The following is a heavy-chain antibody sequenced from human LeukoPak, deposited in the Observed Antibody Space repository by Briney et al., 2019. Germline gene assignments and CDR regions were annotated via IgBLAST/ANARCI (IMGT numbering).Heavy chain of an antibody. Sequence: SQTLSLTCTVSGGSISSGGYYWSWIRQHPGKGLEWIGYIYYSGSTYYNPSLKSRVTISVDTSKNQFSLKLSSVTAADTAVYYCARETSGYDSYSSSWFYYYYYMDVRGKGTTVTVSS. D-gene: IGHD6-13*01. V-gene: IGHV4-31*03. J-gene: IGHJ6*03. CDR3: ARETSGYDSYSSSWFYYYYYMDV. CDR2: IYYSGST. CDR1: GGSISSGGYY.